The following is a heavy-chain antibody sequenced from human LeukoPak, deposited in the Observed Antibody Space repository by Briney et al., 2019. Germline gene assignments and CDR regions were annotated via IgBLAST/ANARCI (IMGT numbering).Heavy chain of an antibody. V-gene: IGHV3-23*01. CDR3: ARGESITIFGVVQTSWAFDI. Sequence: GGSLRLSCAASGFTFSTYAMSWVRLAPGKGLEWVSGISGSGGSTYYADSVKGRFTSSRDNSNNTLYVQMNSLRVEDTAVYYCARGESITIFGVVQTSWAFDIWGQGAMVTVSS. CDR1: GFTFSTYA. J-gene: IGHJ3*02. D-gene: IGHD3-3*01. CDR2: ISGSGGST.